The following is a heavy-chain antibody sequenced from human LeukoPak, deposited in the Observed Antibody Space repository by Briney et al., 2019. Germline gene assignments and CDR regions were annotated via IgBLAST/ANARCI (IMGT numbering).Heavy chain of an antibody. Sequence: GASVKVSCKASGYTFTSYAMHWVRQAPGQRLEWMGWVNAGNGNTKYSQKFEGRVTITRDTSASTAYMELSSLRSEDTAVYYCARDVDPPGIAAGYWGQGTLVTVSS. D-gene: IGHD6-13*01. V-gene: IGHV1-3*01. CDR1: GYTFTSYA. J-gene: IGHJ4*02. CDR3: ARDVDPPGIAAGY. CDR2: VNAGNGNT.